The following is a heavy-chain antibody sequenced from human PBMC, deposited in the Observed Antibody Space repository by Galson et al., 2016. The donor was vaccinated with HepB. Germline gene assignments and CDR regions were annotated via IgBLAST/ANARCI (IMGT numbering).Heavy chain of an antibody. CDR1: GFIFSSYN. J-gene: IGHJ5*02. D-gene: IGHD5-12*01. V-gene: IGHV3-21*01. Sequence: SLRLSCAASGFIFSSYNMNWVRQAPGKGLEWVSSISSSGRYIYYADSVKGRFTISRDNAQNSLYLQMNSLRAEDTAVYYCARDPSSGIGNWFDPWGQGTLVTVSS. CDR2: ISSSGRYI. CDR3: ARDPSSGIGNWFDP.